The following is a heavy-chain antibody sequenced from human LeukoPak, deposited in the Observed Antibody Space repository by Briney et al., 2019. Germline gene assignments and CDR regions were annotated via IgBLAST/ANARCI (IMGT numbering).Heavy chain of an antibody. CDR1: GFTFKNYA. D-gene: IGHD3-3*01. V-gene: IGHV3-23*01. CDR2: IRDSGNGT. CDR3: AKWAYYDFWSGHYKSHFDS. Sequence: SGGSLRLSCVVSGFTFKNYAMSWVRQAPGKGLECVSSIRDSGNGTDYADSVKGRFTVSRDNSKNTLYLHMNTLSAEDTAVYYCAKWAYYDFWSGHYKSHFDSWGQGTLVTV. J-gene: IGHJ4*02.